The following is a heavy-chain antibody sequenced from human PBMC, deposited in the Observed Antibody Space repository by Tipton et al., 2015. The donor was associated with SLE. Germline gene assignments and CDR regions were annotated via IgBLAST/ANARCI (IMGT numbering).Heavy chain of an antibody. Sequence: TLSLTCTVSGGSISSYYWSWIRQPPGKGLEWIGSIYYSGTTNYNPSLKSRVTISVDTSKNQFSLKLSSVTAADTAVYYCARHAQLGREYWYFDLWGRGTLVTVSS. J-gene: IGHJ2*01. CDR2: IYYSGTT. V-gene: IGHV4-59*08. D-gene: IGHD7-27*01. CDR1: GGSISSYY. CDR3: ARHAQLGREYWYFDL.